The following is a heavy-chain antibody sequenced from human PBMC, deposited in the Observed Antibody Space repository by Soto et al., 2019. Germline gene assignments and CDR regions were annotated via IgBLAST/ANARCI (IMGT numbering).Heavy chain of an antibody. CDR3: ATLRHLGY. J-gene: IGHJ4*02. CDR1: GFTFSSYA. D-gene: IGHD3-3*01. CDR2: ISYDGSNK. V-gene: IGHV3-30-3*01. Sequence: QVQLVESGGGVVQPGRSLRLSCAASGFTFSSYAMHWVRQAPGKGLEWVAVISYDGSNKYYADSVKGRFTISRDNSKNTLYLQMYSLRAEDTAVYYCATLRHLGYWGQATLVTVSS.